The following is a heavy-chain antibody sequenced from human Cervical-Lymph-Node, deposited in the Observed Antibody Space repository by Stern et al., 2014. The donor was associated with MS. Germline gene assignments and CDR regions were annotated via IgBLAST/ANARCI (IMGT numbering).Heavy chain of an antibody. CDR3: AHRTAGPFDY. Sequence: QITLKESGPALVKPTQTLTLTCTFSGFSLSTSGLGVGWIRQPPGEALEWLAYIYWYVQKRYSPSLKSRLTITKDTSKNQVVLTLTNVDPVDTATYYCAHRTAGPFDYWGQGTLVTVSS. CDR2: IYWYVQK. V-gene: IGHV2-5*01. CDR1: GFSLSTSGLG. J-gene: IGHJ4*02.